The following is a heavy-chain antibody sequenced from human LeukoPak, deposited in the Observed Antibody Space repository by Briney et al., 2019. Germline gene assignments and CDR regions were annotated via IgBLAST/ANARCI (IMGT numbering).Heavy chain of an antibody. Sequence: RASVKVSCKVSGYTLTELSMHWVRQAPGKGLEWMGGFDPEDGETIYAQKFQGKVTMTEDTSTDTAYMELSSLRSEDTAVYYCLGGKSLSDFDYWGQGTLVTVSS. CDR3: LGGKSLSDFDY. V-gene: IGHV1-24*01. CDR1: GYTLTELS. J-gene: IGHJ4*02. CDR2: FDPEDGET. D-gene: IGHD4-23*01.